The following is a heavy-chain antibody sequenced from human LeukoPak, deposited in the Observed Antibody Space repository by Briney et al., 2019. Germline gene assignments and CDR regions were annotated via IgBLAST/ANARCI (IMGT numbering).Heavy chain of an antibody. CDR1: GGTFNIYA. Sequence: SVKVSFKASGGTFNIYAISWVRQAPGQGLEWMGGIIPIFGTANYTQKFQGRVTITADKSTSTAYLELSSLRSEDTAVYYCARDVCRKDSVVVVAWAFDIWGQGTMVTVSS. J-gene: IGHJ3*02. CDR3: ARDVCRKDSVVVVAWAFDI. CDR2: IIPIFGTA. D-gene: IGHD2-15*01. V-gene: IGHV1-69*06.